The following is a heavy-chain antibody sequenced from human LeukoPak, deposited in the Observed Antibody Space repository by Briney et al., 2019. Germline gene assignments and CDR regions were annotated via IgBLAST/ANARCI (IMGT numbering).Heavy chain of an antibody. D-gene: IGHD6-6*01. J-gene: IGHJ4*02. CDR1: GLAFSDYY. CDR2: ISPSGSSI. CDR3: ASHANFEYSSSSGFDY. Sequence: PGGSLRLSCAVSGLAFSDYYMSWTRQAPGKGPELVSYISPSGSSIFYVDSVKGRFTISRDNSKNTLYLQMNSLRAEDTAVYYCASHANFEYSSSSGFDYWGQGTLVTVSS. V-gene: IGHV3-11*04.